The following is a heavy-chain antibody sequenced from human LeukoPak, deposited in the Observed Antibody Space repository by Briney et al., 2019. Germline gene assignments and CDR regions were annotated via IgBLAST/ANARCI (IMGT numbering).Heavy chain of an antibody. V-gene: IGHV1-18*01. D-gene: IGHD3-10*01. J-gene: IGHJ4*02. Sequence: GASVKVSCKASGYTLTSYGISWVRQAPGQGLEWMGWISAYNGNTRYAQKLQGRVTMTTDSSTSTAYMELRSLRSDDTAVYYCARDAYYGSASLDYWGQGTLVTVSS. CDR3: ARDAYYGSASLDY. CDR1: GYTLTSYG. CDR2: ISAYNGNT.